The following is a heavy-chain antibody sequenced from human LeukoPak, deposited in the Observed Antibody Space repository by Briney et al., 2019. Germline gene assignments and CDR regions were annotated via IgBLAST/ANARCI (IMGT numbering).Heavy chain of an antibody. D-gene: IGHD3-3*01. V-gene: IGHV4-30-4*01. CDR2: IYYSGST. CDR1: GGSISSGDYY. Sequence: SETLSLTCTVPGGSISSGDYYWSWIRQPPGKGLEWIGYIYYSGSTYYNPSLKSRVTISVDTSKNQFSLKLSSVTAADTAVYYCARAGGITIFGVVYRFDPWGQGTLVTVSS. J-gene: IGHJ5*02. CDR3: ARAGGITIFGVVYRFDP.